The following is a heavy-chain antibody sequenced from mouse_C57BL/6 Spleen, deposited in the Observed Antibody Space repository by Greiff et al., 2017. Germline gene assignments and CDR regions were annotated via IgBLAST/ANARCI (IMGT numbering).Heavy chain of an antibody. Sequence: QVQLQQPGAELVKPGASVKLSCKASGYTFTSYWMHWVKQRPGQGLEWIGMIHPNSGSTNYNEKFKSKATLTVDKSSSTAYMQLSILTSEDSAVYYCARGNYDYDGDFDYWGQGTTLTVSS. V-gene: IGHV1-64*01. CDR1: GYTFTSYW. CDR3: ARGNYDYDGDFDY. D-gene: IGHD2-4*01. CDR2: IHPNSGST. J-gene: IGHJ2*01.